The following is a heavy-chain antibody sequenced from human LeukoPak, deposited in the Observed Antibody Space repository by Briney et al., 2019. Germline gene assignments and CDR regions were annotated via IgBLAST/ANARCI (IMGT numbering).Heavy chain of an antibody. V-gene: IGHV4-4*07. D-gene: IGHD6-13*01. CDR3: ARAYYSSSYDYWYFDL. Sequence: SETLSLTCTVSGGSISSYYWSWIRQSAGKGLEWIGRIYTGGYTNYNPSLKSRVTMSIDTSKNQFSLKLSSVTAADTAVHYCARAYYSSSYDYWYFDLWGRGTLVTVSS. J-gene: IGHJ2*01. CDR1: GGSISSYY. CDR2: IYTGGYT.